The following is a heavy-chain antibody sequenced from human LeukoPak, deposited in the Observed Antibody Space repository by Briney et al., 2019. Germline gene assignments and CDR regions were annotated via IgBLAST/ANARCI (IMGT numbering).Heavy chain of an antibody. CDR1: GGSISSSSYY. D-gene: IGHD3-10*01. V-gene: IGHV4-39*01. Sequence: SETLSLTCTVSGGSISSSSYYWGWIGQPPGKGLEWIGSIYYSGSTYYNPSLKSRVTISVDTSKNQFSLKLSPVTAADTAVYYCARHEGGGSGSYYYYMDVWGKGTTVTVSS. CDR2: IYYSGST. CDR3: ARHEGGGSGSYYYYMDV. J-gene: IGHJ6*03.